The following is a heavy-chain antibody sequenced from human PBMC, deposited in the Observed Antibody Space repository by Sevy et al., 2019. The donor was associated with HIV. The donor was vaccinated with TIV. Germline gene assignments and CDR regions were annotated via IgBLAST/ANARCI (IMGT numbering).Heavy chain of an antibody. CDR3: ARSPNVHRG. J-gene: IGHJ4*02. D-gene: IGHD3-10*01. V-gene: IGHV3-74*01. Sequence: GGSLRLSCATSGFIFKNYWMHWVRPVPGKGLVWVSRIKSDGSSATYADSVKGRFTISRDNAKNTLYLQMNSLRAEDTGMYYCARSPNVHRGWGQGTLVTVSS. CDR2: IKSDGSSA. CDR1: GFIFKNYW.